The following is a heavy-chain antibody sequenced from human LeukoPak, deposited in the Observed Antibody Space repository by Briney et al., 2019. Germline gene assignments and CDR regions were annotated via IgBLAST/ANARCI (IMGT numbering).Heavy chain of an antibody. V-gene: IGHV1-8*01. D-gene: IGHD3-3*01. CDR1: GYTFTSYD. CDR3: ARGRGGDHDFWSGYPDYYMDV. Sequence: ASVKVSCKASGYTFTSYDINWVRQATGQGLEWMGWMNPNSGNTDYAQMFQGRVTITRNTSISTAYMELSSLRSEDTAVYYCARGRGGDHDFWSGYPDYYMDVWGKGTTVTVSS. J-gene: IGHJ6*03. CDR2: MNPNSGNT.